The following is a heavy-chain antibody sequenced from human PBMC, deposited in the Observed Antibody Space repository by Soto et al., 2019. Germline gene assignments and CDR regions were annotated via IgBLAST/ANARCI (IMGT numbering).Heavy chain of an antibody. D-gene: IGHD5-12*01. Sequence: SETLSLTCTVSGGSINNYFWSWIRQPPGRGLEWIGQIYYNGYTNYNPSLKSRVTISVDTSKNQLSLMLTSVTAADTAVYYCARLYTDYAPPHSRGQRTLVTVSS. CDR2: IYYNGYT. V-gene: IGHV4-59*01. J-gene: IGHJ5*01. CDR3: ARLYTDYAPPHS. CDR1: GGSINNYF.